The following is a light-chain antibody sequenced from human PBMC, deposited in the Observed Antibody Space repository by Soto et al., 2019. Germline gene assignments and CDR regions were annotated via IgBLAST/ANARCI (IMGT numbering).Light chain of an antibody. J-gene: IGKJ1*01. CDR2: KAS. CDR1: QTISSW. Sequence: DIQMTQSPSTLSGSVGDRVTITCRASQTISSWLAWYQQKPGKAPKLLIYKASTLKSGVPSRFSGGGSATEFTLTISSLQPDDFATYYCQHYNSYSEAFGQGTKV. V-gene: IGKV1-5*03. CDR3: QHYNSYSEA.